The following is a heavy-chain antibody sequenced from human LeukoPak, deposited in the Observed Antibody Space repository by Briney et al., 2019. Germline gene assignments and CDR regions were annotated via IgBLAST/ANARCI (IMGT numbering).Heavy chain of an antibody. V-gene: IGHV6-1*01. Sequence: SPTLSLTCALSGDSVSINSAAWNWIRQSPSRGLEWLGRTYYRSKWYNDYAVSVKSRITINPDTSKNQFSLQLNSVTPEDTAVYYCAGEAYYYDSSGYPQSYYYYGMDVWGQGTTVTVSS. D-gene: IGHD3-22*01. CDR3: AGEAYYYDSSGYPQSYYYYGMDV. J-gene: IGHJ6*02. CDR2: TYYRSKWYN. CDR1: GDSVSINSAA.